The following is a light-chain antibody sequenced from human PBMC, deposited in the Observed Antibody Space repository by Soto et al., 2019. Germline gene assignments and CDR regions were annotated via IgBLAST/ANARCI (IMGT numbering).Light chain of an antibody. V-gene: IGLV2-8*01. CDR3: SSYVGSNNYV. J-gene: IGLJ1*01. Sequence: QYVLTQPTSASGSPEQSVTISCTGTSSDVGGYNYVSWYQQHPGKAPKLMIYEVSKRPSGVPDRFSGSKSGNTAALTVSGLQAEDEADYYCSSYVGSNNYVFGTGINLTVL. CDR1: SSDVGGYNY. CDR2: EVS.